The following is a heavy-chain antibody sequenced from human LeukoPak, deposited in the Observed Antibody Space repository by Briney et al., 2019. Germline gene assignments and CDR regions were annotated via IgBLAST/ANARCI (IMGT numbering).Heavy chain of an antibody. CDR3: TKGGAVSSKSITMIRGTRRYYYYMDV. D-gene: IGHD3-10*01. CDR2: ISGSGGST. CDR1: GFTFSSYG. J-gene: IGHJ6*03. V-gene: IGHV3-23*01. Sequence: GGSLRLSCAASGFTFSSYGMGWVRQAPGKGLEWVSAISGSGGSTYYADSVKGRFTISRGNSKNTLYLQMNRLRAEDTAVYYCTKGGAVSSKSITMIRGTRRYYYYMDVWGKGTTVTISS.